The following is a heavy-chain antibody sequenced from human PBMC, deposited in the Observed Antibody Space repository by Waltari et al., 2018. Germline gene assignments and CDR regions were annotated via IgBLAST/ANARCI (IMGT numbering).Heavy chain of an antibody. J-gene: IGHJ4*02. CDR2: IYYSGST. V-gene: IGHV4-39*07. CDR3: ARGPQGPFDY. Sequence: QLQLQESGPGLVKPSETLSLTCTVSGGSISSSSYYWGWIRQPPGKGLEWIGSIYYSGSTYSNPSLKSRVTISGDTSKNQCSLKLSSVTAADTAVYYCARGPQGPFDYWGQGTLVTVSS. CDR1: GGSISSSSYY.